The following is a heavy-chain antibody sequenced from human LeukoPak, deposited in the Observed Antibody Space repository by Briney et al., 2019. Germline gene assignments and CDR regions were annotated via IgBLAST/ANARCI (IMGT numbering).Heavy chain of an antibody. Sequence: GGSLRLSCTASGFTFGDYAMSWFRQAPGRGLEWVGFIRSKAYGGTTEYAASVKGRFTISRDDSKSIAYLQMNSLKTEDTAVYYCTRDTLDDAFDIWGQGTMVTVSS. D-gene: IGHD3-3*01. J-gene: IGHJ3*02. CDR1: GFTFGDYA. V-gene: IGHV3-49*03. CDR3: TRDTLDDAFDI. CDR2: IRSKAYGGTT.